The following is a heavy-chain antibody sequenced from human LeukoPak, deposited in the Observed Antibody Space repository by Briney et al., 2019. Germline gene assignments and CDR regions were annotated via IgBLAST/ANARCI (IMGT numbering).Heavy chain of an antibody. J-gene: IGHJ4*02. CDR1: GYTFTGYY. Sequence: ASVKVSCKASGYTFTGYYMHWVRQAPGQGLEWIGWINCHTGGTNYAQRFQGRVTMTRATSISTAYMELRRLRSDDTAVYYCARVQGYCSGGTCSGEIDYWGQGTLVTVSS. D-gene: IGHD2-15*01. CDR2: INCHTGGT. V-gene: IGHV1-2*02. CDR3: ARVQGYCSGGTCSGEIDY.